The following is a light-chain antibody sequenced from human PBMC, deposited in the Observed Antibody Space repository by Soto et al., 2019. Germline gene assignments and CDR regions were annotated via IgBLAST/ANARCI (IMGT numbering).Light chain of an antibody. V-gene: IGKV3D-15*01. CDR2: GAS. CDR1: QSVTSN. CDR3: HQYASSTGT. Sequence: EIVLTQSPATLSLSPGERATLSCRASQSVTSNYLAWYQQKPGQAPRILIYGASISATGIPARFSGSGSGTEFTLTISSPQSEDFAVYYCHQYASSTGTFGQGTKVDIK. J-gene: IGKJ1*01.